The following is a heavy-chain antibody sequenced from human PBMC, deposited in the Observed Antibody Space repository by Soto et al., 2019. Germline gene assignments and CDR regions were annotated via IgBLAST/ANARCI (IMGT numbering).Heavy chain of an antibody. CDR3: ARGEYDYAMXV. Sequence: VEALKISWKGSGYTFTNKWIGWVRQMPGKGLEWMGIIYPTDSDTRYTTSFQGQLTISADRSISTAYLQWSSLKASDTAMYYCARGEYDYAMXVWGQGSTGTVX. CDR2: IYPTDSDT. V-gene: IGHV5-51*01. D-gene: IGHD2-21*01. CDR1: GYTFTNKW. J-gene: IGHJ6*02.